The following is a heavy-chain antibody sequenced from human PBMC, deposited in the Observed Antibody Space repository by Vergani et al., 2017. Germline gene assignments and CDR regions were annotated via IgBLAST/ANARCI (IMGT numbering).Heavy chain of an antibody. CDR1: GDSISSENN. CDR2: VSHSGDT. Sequence: QVNLQESGPGLVKPSETLSLTCAVSGDSISSENNWGWIRQPPGKGLEWISSVSHSGDTYFNPSLKGRVSISMGTSKNYFFLTLSSVTAADTAMYYCARRSSSYYFDIWGQGVLVTVSS. CDR3: ARRSSSYYFDI. V-gene: IGHV4-38-2*01. D-gene: IGHD3-22*01. J-gene: IGHJ5*02.